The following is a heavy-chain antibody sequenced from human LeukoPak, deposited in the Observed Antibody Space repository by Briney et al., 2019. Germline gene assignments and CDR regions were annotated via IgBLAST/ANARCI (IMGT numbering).Heavy chain of an antibody. CDR1: GSTFSSYW. V-gene: IGHV3-7*01. CDR2: IKQDGSEK. D-gene: IGHD6-13*01. Sequence: GGSLRLSCAASGSTFSSYWMSWVRQAPGKGLEWVANIKQDGSEKYYVDSVKGRFTISRDNAKNSLYLQMNSLRAEDTAVYYCARGGAAAGFWGQGTLVTVSS. CDR3: ARGGAAAGF. J-gene: IGHJ4*02.